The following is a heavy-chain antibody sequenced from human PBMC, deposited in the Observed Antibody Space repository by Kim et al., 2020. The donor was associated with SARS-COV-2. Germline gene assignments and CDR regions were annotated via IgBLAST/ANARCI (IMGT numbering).Heavy chain of an antibody. CDR2: IWYDGSNK. Sequence: GGSLRLSCAASGFTFSSYGMHWVRQAPGKGLEWVAVIWYDGSNKYYADSVKGRFTISRDNSKNTLYLQMNSLRAEDTAVYYCARDLGYDFWSGYRRGKTDAFDIWGQGTMVTVSS. CDR1: GFTFSSYG. J-gene: IGHJ3*02. V-gene: IGHV3-33*01. CDR3: ARDLGYDFWSGYRRGKTDAFDI. D-gene: IGHD3-3*01.